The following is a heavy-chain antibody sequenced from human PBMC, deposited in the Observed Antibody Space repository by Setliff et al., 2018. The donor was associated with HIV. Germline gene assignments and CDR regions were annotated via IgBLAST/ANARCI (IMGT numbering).Heavy chain of an antibody. CDR1: GGSFSVYY. J-gene: IGHJ6*03. V-gene: IGHV4-34*01. Sequence: LSLTCAVSGGSFSVYYWRWIRQPPGKGLEWIGEINHSGRTNYNPPLKSRITISVDTSKDQFSLKLSSVTAADTAVYYCARGARLLTGYADRWDYYYMRIWGKGTTVTVSS. CDR3: ARGARLLTGYADRWDYYYMRI. D-gene: IGHD2-8*01. CDR2: INHSGRT.